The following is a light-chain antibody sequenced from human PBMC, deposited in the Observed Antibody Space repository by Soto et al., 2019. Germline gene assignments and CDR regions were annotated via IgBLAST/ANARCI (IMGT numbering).Light chain of an antibody. V-gene: IGKV2-28*01. CDR3: MDPLQPPPT. Sequence: DIVMTQSPLSLPVTPGEPASISCRSSQSLLHSNGNRSLDWYLQKPGQSPQLLLYLGSHLASGVPDRFRDRGSRTAFRLQTSRGAAGDVGVYDCMDPLQPPPTCGGRTKV. J-gene: IGKJ4*02. CDR2: LGS. CDR1: QSLLHSNGNRS.